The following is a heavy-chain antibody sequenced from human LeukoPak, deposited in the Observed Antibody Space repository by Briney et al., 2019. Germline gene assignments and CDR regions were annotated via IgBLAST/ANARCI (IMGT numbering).Heavy chain of an antibody. CDR2: IYYSGST. CDR1: GGSISSSSYY. Sequence: PSETLSLTCTVSGGSISSSSYYWGWIRQPPGKGLEWIGSIYYSGSTYYNPSLKSRVTISVDTSKNQFSLKLSSVTAADTAVYYCARLGDWFDPWGQGTLATVSS. J-gene: IGHJ5*02. D-gene: IGHD3-10*01. CDR3: ARLGDWFDP. V-gene: IGHV4-39*01.